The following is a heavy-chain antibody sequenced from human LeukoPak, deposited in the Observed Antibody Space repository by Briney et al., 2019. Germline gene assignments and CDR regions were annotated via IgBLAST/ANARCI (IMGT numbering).Heavy chain of an antibody. CDR2: IKQDGSEK. CDR1: GFPFSSYW. CDR3: ARDLGYFDY. Sequence: PGGSLRLSCVASGFPFSSYWMTWVRQAPGKGLEWVANIKQDGSEKYYVDSVKGRFTISRDNAKNSLYLQMNSLRAKDTAVYYCARDLGYFDYWGQGTLVTVSS. J-gene: IGHJ4*02. D-gene: IGHD7-27*01. V-gene: IGHV3-7*01.